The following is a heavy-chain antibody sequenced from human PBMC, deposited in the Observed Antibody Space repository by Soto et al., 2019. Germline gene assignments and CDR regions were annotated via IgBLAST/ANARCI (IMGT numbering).Heavy chain of an antibody. CDR1: GFTFSSYE. J-gene: IGHJ4*02. V-gene: IGHV3-48*03. Sequence: GGSLRLSCAASGFTFSSYEMNWVRQAPGKGLEWVSYISSSGSTIYYADSVKGRFTISRDNAKNSLYLQMNSLRAEDTAVYYCARIRPLRSLDYWGQGTLVTVPS. D-gene: IGHD4-17*01. CDR2: ISSSGSTI. CDR3: ARIRPLRSLDY.